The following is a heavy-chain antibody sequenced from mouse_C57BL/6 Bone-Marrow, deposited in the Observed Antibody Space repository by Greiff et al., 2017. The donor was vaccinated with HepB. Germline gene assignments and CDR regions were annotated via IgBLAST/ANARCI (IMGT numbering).Heavy chain of an antibody. CDR1: GFTFSSYG. CDR3: ARQGRYYYGSSYVKYYYAMDY. V-gene: IGHV5-6*02. J-gene: IGHJ4*01. CDR2: ISSGGSYT. Sequence: DVKLVESGGDLVKPGGSLKLSCAASGFTFSSYGMSWVRQTPDERLEWVATISSGGSYTYYPDSVKGRFTISRDNAKNTLYLQRSSLKSEDTAMYYCARQGRYYYGSSYVKYYYAMDYWGQGTSVTVSS. D-gene: IGHD1-1*01.